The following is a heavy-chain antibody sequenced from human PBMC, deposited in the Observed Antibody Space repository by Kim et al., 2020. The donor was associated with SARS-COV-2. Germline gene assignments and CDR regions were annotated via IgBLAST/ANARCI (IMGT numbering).Heavy chain of an antibody. V-gene: IGHV1-18*01. D-gene: IGHD3-22*01. J-gene: IGHJ6*02. CDR1: GYTISQYW. CDR2: VSDYDTRT. CDR3: ARDRSGDNYYYGLDV. Sequence: ASVKVSCKASGYTISQYWISWVRQSSGKGLEWMGWVSDYDTRTNYGKKFKGRVTMTTDRGTSTVFMELRSLRSDDTAGYYCARDRSGDNYYYGLDVWGQGTTVIVSS.